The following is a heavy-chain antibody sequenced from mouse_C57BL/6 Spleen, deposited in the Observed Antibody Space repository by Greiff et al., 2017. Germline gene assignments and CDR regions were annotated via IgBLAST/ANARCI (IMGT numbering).Heavy chain of an antibody. V-gene: IGHV7-4*01. J-gene: IGHJ2*01. Sequence: EVQVVESGGGLVQPGASLRLSCAASGFTFTDYYMSWVRQPPGKAPEWLALIRNRANGYTTEYPASVKGRFTSSRDNSQHILYLQMNTLRAEDSATYYCVKCRQLRPLDYWGQGTTLTVSS. CDR3: VKCRQLRPLDY. CDR1: GFTFTDYY. CDR2: IRNRANGYTT. D-gene: IGHD3-2*02.